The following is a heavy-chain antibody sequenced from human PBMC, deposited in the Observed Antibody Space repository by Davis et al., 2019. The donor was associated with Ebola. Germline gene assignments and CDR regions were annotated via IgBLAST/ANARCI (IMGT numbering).Heavy chain of an antibody. CDR2: ISWNSGSI. CDR3: AKDIWSGYTYGMDV. Sequence: SLKISCAASGFTFDDYAMHWVRQAPGKGLEWVAGISWNSGSIGYADSVKGRFTISRDNAKNSLYLQMNSLRAEDTALYYCAKDIWSGYTYGMDVWGQGTTVTVSS. V-gene: IGHV3-9*01. CDR1: GFTFDDYA. D-gene: IGHD3-3*01. J-gene: IGHJ6*02.